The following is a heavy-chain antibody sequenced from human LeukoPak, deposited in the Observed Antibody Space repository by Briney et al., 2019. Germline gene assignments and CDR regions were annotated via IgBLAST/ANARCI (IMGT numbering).Heavy chain of an antibody. CDR1: GFTFNNYA. D-gene: IGHD2-15*01. CDR3: AKDRRGGFIVVVLEN. CDR2: ISSSGDSK. J-gene: IGHJ4*02. V-gene: IGHV3-23*01. Sequence: GGSLRLSCAASGFTFNNYALSWVRQAPGKGLEWVSAISSSGDSKQYAESVKGRFTISRDNSKNTLYLRMNNLRAEDTAVYYCAKDRRGGFIVVVLENWGQGILVTVSS.